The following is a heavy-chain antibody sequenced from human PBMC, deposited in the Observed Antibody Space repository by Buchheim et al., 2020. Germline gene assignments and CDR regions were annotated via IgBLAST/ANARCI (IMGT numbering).Heavy chain of an antibody. CDR3: ARELRFLEWLPRENWFDP. V-gene: IGHV4-59*01. D-gene: IGHD3-3*01. CDR2: IYYSGST. J-gene: IGHJ5*02. CDR1: GGSISSYY. Sequence: QVQLQESGPGLVKPSETLSLTCTVSGGSISSYYWSWIRQPPGKGLEWIGYIYYSGSTNYNPSLKSRVTISVDPSKNQFSLKLSSVTAADTAVYYCARELRFLEWLPRENWFDPWGQGTL.